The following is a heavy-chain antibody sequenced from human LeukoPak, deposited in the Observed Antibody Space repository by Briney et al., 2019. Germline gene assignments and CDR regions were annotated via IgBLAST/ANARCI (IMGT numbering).Heavy chain of an antibody. D-gene: IGHD1-26*01. CDR1: GFTFSSYA. J-gene: IGHJ4*02. V-gene: IGHV3-30*04. Sequence: GGSLRLSCAASGFTFSSYAMHWVRQAPGKGLEWEAVISYDGSNKHYADSVKGRFTISSDDYKRRLYLQMNSMRQEDTAVYYCARDRGSSYVWYYFDYWGQGTLVTVSS. CDR3: ARDRGSSYVWYYFDY. CDR2: ISYDGSNK.